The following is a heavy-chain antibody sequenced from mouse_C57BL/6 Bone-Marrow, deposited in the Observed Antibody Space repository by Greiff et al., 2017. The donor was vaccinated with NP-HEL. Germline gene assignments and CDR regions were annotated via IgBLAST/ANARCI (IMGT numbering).Heavy chain of an antibody. CDR1: GYTFTSYW. D-gene: IGHD2-3*01. Sequence: QVQLQQPGAELVRPGTSVKLSCKASGYTFTSYWMHWVKQRPGQGLEWIGVIDPSDSYTNYNQKFKGKATLTVDTSSSTAYMQLSSLTSEDSAVYYCASDGYYFSYWYFDVWGTGTTVTVSS. J-gene: IGHJ1*03. V-gene: IGHV1-59*01. CDR3: ASDGYYFSYWYFDV. CDR2: IDPSDSYT.